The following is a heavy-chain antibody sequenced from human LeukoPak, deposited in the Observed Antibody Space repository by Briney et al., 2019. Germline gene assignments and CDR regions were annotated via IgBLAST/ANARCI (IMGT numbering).Heavy chain of an antibody. V-gene: IGHV1-69*06. CDR3: ASARSGRESSYDLVSVIDY. CDR1: GGTFSSYA. D-gene: IGHD3-3*01. J-gene: IGHJ4*02. CDR2: IIPIFGTA. Sequence: SLKVSCKASGGTFSSYAISWVRQAPGQGLEWMGGIIPIFGTANYAQKFQGRVTITADKSTSTAYMELSCMRSGDTAAYYSASARSGRESSYDLVSVIDYWGQGTLFTASS.